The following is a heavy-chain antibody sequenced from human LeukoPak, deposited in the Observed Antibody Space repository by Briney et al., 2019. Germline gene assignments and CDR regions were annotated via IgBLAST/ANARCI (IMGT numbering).Heavy chain of an antibody. CDR2: IYTSGST. CDR1: GGSISSYY. D-gene: IGHD2-2*01. J-gene: IGHJ3*02. CDR3: ARKLASSTLKAGAFDI. V-gene: IGHV4-4*07. Sequence: SETLSLTCTVSGGSISSYYWSCIRQPAGKGLEWIGRIYTSGSTNYNPSLKSRVTMSVDTSTNQISLRLTSVTAADTAMYYCARKLASSTLKAGAFDIWGQGTMVTVSS.